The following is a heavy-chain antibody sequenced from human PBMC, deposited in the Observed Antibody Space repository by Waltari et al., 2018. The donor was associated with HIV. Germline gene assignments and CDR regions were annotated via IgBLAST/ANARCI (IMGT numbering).Heavy chain of an antibody. J-gene: IGHJ5*02. CDR2: ISGSGDNR. Sequence: EVELLESGGGLVEPGGYLRLSCTASGFPFCLYANTWVRPAPGKGLEWVSGISGSGDNRYYADSVKGRFTISRDNSKNKVFRQMKSLRPEDTAFYYCTKDPVTAVGNINWFDPWGQGTLVTVSS. V-gene: IGHV3-23*01. D-gene: IGHD6-13*01. CDR1: GFPFCLYA. CDR3: TKDPVTAVGNINWFDP.